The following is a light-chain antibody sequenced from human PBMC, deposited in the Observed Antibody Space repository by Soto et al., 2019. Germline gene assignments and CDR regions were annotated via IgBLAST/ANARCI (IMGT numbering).Light chain of an antibody. V-gene: IGKV3-20*01. CDR1: QSVSSSY. J-gene: IGKJ1*01. Sequence: EMGLTQCPGTVSLSPGERATLSCRASQSVSSSYLAWYQQKPGQAPRLLIYGASSRATGIPDRFSGSGSGTDFTLTISRLEPEDFSVYYCQQYCSSPPTFGQVT. CDR3: QQYCSSPPT. CDR2: GAS.